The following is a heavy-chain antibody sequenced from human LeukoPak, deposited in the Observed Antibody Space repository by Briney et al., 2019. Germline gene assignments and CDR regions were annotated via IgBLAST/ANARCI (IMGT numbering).Heavy chain of an antibody. CDR2: IYYSGST. J-gene: IGHJ4*02. D-gene: IGHD4-17*01. V-gene: IGHV4-59*12. CDR1: GGSISSYY. Sequence: PSETLSLTCTVSGGSISSYYWSWIRQPPGKRLEWIGYIYYSGSTNYNPSLKSRVTISVDTSKNQFSLKLSSVTAEDTAMYYCSRDRGDYDLFDYWGQGTLVTVSS. CDR3: SRDRGDYDLFDY.